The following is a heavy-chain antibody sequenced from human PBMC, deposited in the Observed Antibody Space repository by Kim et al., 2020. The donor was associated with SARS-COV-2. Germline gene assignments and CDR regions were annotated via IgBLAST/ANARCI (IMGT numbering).Heavy chain of an antibody. CDR3: ASLGSDYYDSSGYYYVVFAGPDY. Sequence: SETLSLTCTVSGGSISSSSYYWGWIRQPPGKGLEWIGSIYYSGSTYYNPSLKSRVTISVDTSKNQFSLKLSSVTAADTAVYYCASLGSDYYDSSGYYYVVFAGPDYWGQGTLVTVSS. CDR1: GGSISSSSYY. V-gene: IGHV4-39*01. CDR2: IYYSGST. D-gene: IGHD3-22*01. J-gene: IGHJ4*02.